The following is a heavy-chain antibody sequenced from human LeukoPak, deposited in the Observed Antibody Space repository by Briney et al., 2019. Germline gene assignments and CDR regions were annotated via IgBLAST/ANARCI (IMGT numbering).Heavy chain of an antibody. J-gene: IGHJ5*02. CDR1: GGSISSSSYY. D-gene: IGHD2-2*01. Sequence: PSETLSLTCTVSGGSISSSSYYWGWIRQPPGKGLEWIGNIYHSGTTYYNPSLKTRVTISVDTSKNQFSLKLSSVTAADTAVYYCARHVPNIPYCTSTTCYGPWLDPWGQGTLVTVSS. CDR2: IYHSGTT. CDR3: ARHVPNIPYCTSTTCYGPWLDP. V-gene: IGHV4-39*01.